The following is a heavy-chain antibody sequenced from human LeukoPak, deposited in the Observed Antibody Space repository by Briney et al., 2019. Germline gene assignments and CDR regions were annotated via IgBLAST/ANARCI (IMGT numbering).Heavy chain of an antibody. CDR1: GFTFSRYT. CDR2: ISSNGAYI. D-gene: IGHD2-15*01. J-gene: IGHJ4*02. Sequence: GGSLRLSCAAPGFTFSRYTINWVRQAPGKGLEWVSSISSNGAYIYYADSMEGRFTISRDNAKNSLSLQMDSLRAEDTAIYYCARERGRGSSNLDYFDYWGQGMLVTVSS. V-gene: IGHV3-21*01. CDR3: ARERGRGSSNLDYFDY.